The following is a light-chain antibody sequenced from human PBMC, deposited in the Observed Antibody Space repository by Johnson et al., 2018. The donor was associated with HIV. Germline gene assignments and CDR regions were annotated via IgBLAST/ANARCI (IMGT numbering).Light chain of an antibody. CDR1: SSNIGNNY. Sequence: QSVLTQPPSVSAAPGQKVTISCSGSSSNIGNNYVSWYQQLPGTAPKLLIYENNKRPSGIPDRFSGSKSGTSGTLGITGLQTGDEADDYCGSWDSSLSAYVFGTGTKVTVL. CDR3: GSWDSSLSAYV. J-gene: IGLJ1*01. V-gene: IGLV1-51*02. CDR2: ENN.